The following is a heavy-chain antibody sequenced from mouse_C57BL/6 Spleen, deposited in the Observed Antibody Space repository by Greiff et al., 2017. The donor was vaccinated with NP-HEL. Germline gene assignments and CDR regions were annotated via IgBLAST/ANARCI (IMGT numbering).Heavy chain of an antibody. J-gene: IGHJ4*01. V-gene: IGHV2-2*01. CDR2: IWSGGST. Sequence: QVQLQQSGPGLVQPSQSLSITCTVSGFSLTSYGVHWVRQSPGKGLEWLGVIWSGGSTDYNAAFISRLSISKDNSKSQVFFKMNSLQADDTAIYYCARNRGTTVVARYYAMDYWGQGTSVTVSS. D-gene: IGHD1-1*01. CDR1: GFSLTSYG. CDR3: ARNRGTTVVARYYAMDY.